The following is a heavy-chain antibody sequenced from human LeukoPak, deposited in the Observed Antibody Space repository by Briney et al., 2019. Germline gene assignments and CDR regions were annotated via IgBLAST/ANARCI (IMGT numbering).Heavy chain of an antibody. V-gene: IGHV4-59*11. Sequence: SETLSLTCTVSGGSISSHYWSWIRQPPGKGLEWIGYIYYSGSTNYYPSLKSRVTISVDTSKNQFSLKLSSVTAADTAVYYCARTLYDYVWGSNRFDPWGQGTLVTVSS. CDR1: GGSISSHY. J-gene: IGHJ5*02. CDR3: ARTLYDYVWGSNRFDP. CDR2: IYYSGST. D-gene: IGHD3-16*01.